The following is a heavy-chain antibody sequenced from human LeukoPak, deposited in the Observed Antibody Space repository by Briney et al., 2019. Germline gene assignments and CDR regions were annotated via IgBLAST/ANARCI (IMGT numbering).Heavy chain of an antibody. CDR1: GYTFTSYG. CDR2: ISAYNGNT. J-gene: IGHJ4*02. V-gene: IGHV1-18*01. D-gene: IGHD1-14*01. Sequence: ASVKVSCKASGYTFTSYGISWVRQAPGQGLEWMGWISAYNGNTKHAQKLQGRVTMTTDTSTSTAYMELRSLRSDDTAVYYCAREGTPESDLAYWGQGTLVTVSS. CDR3: AREGTPESDLAY.